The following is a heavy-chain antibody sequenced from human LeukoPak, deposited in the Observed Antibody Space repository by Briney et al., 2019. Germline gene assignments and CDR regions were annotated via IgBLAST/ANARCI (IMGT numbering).Heavy chain of an antibody. V-gene: IGHV4-59*08. J-gene: IGHJ6*02. CDR3: ARLWGYYDSSGYYTIYYYYGMDV. Sequence: SETLSLTCTVSGGSISSYYWSWIRQPPGKGLEWIGYIYYSGSTDYNPSLKSRVTISVDTSKNQFSLKLSSVTAADTAVYYCARLWGYYDSSGYYTIYYYYGMDVSGQGTTVTVSS. CDR2: IYYSGST. CDR1: GGSISSYY. D-gene: IGHD3-22*01.